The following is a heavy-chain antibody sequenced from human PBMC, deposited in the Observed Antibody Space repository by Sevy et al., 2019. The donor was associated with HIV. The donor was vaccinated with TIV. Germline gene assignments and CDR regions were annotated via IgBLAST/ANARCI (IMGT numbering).Heavy chain of an antibody. J-gene: IGHJ2*01. CDR1: GFTFRDYY. V-gene: IGHV3-11*01. CDR2: ISDRSTTI. CDR3: AREGSLRYFDL. Sequence: GGSLRLSCAASGFTFRDYYMSWIRQAPGRGLEWLAYISDRSTTIYYADSVKGRFTISRDNAKNSLFLQVKSLRAEDTAVYYCAREGSLRYFDLWGRGTLVTVSS. D-gene: IGHD3-10*01.